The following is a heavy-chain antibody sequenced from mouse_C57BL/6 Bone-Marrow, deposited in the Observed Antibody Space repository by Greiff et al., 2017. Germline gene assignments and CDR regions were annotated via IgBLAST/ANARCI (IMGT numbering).Heavy chain of an antibody. CDR3: ARCDIVCSCFAY. CDR2: INPGSGGT. CDR1: GYAFTNYL. D-gene: IGHD6-1*01. Sequence: VQLQQSGAELVRPGTSVKVSCKASGYAFTNYLLEWVKQRPGQGLEWIGVINPGSGGTNYNEKFKGKATLTADKSSSTAYMQLSSLTSEDSAVYICARCDIVCSCFAYGGQGTLVTVSA. V-gene: IGHV1-54*01. J-gene: IGHJ3*01.